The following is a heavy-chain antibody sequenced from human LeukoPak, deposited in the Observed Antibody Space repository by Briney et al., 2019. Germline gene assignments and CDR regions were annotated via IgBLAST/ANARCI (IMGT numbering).Heavy chain of an antibody. V-gene: IGHV1-8*01. CDR3: ARGSGYYYYYYGMDV. D-gene: IGHD3-22*01. Sequence: GASVTVSCTASGYTFTSYDINWVRQATGQGLEWMGWMNPNSGNTGYAQKFQGRVTMTRNTSISTAYMELSSLRSEDTAVYYCARGSGYYYYYYGMDVWGQGTTVTVSS. J-gene: IGHJ6*02. CDR1: GYTFTSYD. CDR2: MNPNSGNT.